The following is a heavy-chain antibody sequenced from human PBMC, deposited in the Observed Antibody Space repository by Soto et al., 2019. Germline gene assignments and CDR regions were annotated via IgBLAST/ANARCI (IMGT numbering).Heavy chain of an antibody. J-gene: IGHJ4*02. D-gene: IGHD3-9*01. CDR3: ATGIYYDILTGYYKPQYFDY. V-gene: IGHV1-24*01. CDR2: FDPEDGET. CDR1: GYTLTELS. Sequence: ASVKVSCKVSGYTLTELSMHWVRQAPGKGLEWMGGFDPEDGETIYAQKFQGRVTMTEDTSTDTAYMELSSLRSEDTAVYYCATGIYYDILTGYYKPQYFDYWGQGTLVTVSS.